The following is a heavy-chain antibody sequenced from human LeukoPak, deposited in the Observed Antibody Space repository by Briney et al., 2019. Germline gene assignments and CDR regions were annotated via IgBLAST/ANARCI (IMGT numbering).Heavy chain of an antibody. J-gene: IGHJ4*02. D-gene: IGHD3-16*02. CDR3: ARVGVNVWGSYRFGY. CDR1: GGSISSSNW. CDR2: IYHSGST. Sequence: SETLSLTCAVSGGSISSSNWWSWVRQPPGKGLEWIGEIYHSGSTNYNPSLKSRVTISVDKSKNQFSLKLSSVTAADTAVYYCARVGVNVWGSYRFGYWGQGTLVTVSS. V-gene: IGHV4-4*02.